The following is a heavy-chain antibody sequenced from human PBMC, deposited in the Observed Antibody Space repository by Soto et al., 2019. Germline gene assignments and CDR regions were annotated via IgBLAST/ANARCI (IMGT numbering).Heavy chain of an antibody. J-gene: IGHJ6*02. CDR2: ISYDGSNK. CDR1: GFTFSSYA. CDR3: ARDRVWSGYFSSVDYYYGMDV. D-gene: IGHD3-3*01. Sequence: GGSLRLSCAASGFTFSSYAMHWVRQAPGKGLEWVAVISYDGSNKYYADSVKGRFTISRDNSKNALYLQMNSLRAEDMAVYYCARDRVWSGYFSSVDYYYGMDVWGQGTTVTVSS. V-gene: IGHV3-30-3*01.